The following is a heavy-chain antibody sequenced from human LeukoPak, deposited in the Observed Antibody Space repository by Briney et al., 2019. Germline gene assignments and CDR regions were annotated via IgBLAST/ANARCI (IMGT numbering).Heavy chain of an antibody. D-gene: IGHD3-10*01. CDR3: ARDAGYGSGSPYFDY. CDR2: ISYGGSNK. V-gene: IGHV3-30*04. CDR1: GFTFSSYA. Sequence: GRSLRLSCAASGFTFSSYAMHWVRQAPGKGLEWVAVISYGGSNKYYADSVKGRFTISRDNSKNTLYLQMNSLRAEDTAVYYCARDAGYGSGSPYFDYWGQGTLVTVSS. J-gene: IGHJ4*02.